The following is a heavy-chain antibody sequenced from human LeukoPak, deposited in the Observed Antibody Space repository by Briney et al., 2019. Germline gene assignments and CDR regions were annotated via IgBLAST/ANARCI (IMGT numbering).Heavy chain of an antibody. CDR3: ARDASLQMGAFDV. D-gene: IGHD1-1*01. CDR2: IYHSGST. J-gene: IGHJ3*01. CDR1: GGSISSSDW. V-gene: IGHV4-4*02. Sequence: PSGTLSLTCAVSGGSISSSDWWTWVRQPPGEGLEWIGEIYHSGSTKYNPSLKSRVTISVDKSKNQLSLKVSSVTAADTAVYYCARDASLQMGAFDVWGQGTMVTVSS.